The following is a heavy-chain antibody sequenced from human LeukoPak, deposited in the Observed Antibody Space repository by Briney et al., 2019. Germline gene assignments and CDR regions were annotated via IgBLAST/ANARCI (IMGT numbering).Heavy chain of an antibody. CDR2: ISSSSSYI. D-gene: IGHD6-19*01. Sequence: GGSLRLSCAASGFTFSYYSMNWVRQAPGKGLEWVSSISSSSSYIYYADSVKGRFTISRDNAKNSLYLQMNSLRAEDTAVYYCARERVAGRRNDAFDIWGQGTMVTVSS. J-gene: IGHJ3*02. CDR1: GFTFSYYS. V-gene: IGHV3-21*01. CDR3: ARERVAGRRNDAFDI.